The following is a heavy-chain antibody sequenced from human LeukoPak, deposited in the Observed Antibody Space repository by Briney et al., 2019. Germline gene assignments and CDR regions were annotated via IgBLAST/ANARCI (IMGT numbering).Heavy chain of an antibody. CDR1: GFTFSSSA. V-gene: IGHV3-23*01. CDR3: ARDPEYSSSSVDY. J-gene: IGHJ4*02. D-gene: IGHD6-6*01. CDR2: ISNNGGYT. Sequence: GGSLRLSCAASGFTFSSSAMSWVRQAPGKGLEWVSAISNNGGYTYHADSVQGRFTISRDNSKNTLYLQMNSLRAEDSAVYYCARDPEYSSSSVDYWGQGTLVTVSS.